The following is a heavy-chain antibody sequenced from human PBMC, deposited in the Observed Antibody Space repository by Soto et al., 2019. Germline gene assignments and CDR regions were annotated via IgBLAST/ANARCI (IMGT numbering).Heavy chain of an antibody. V-gene: IGHV3-23*01. J-gene: IGHJ5*02. CDR3: AKDRTVTPNWFDP. CDR2: MSGSGGST. D-gene: IGHD4-17*01. Sequence: RLSCAASGFTFSSYAMSWGRQAPGKGLEWVSAMSGSGGSTYYADSVKGRFTISRDNSKNTLYLQMNSLRAEDTAVYYCAKDRTVTPNWFDPWGQGTLVTVSS. CDR1: GFTFSSYA.